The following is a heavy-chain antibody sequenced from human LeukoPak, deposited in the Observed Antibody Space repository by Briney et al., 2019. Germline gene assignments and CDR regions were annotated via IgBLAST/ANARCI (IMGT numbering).Heavy chain of an antibody. CDR1: GDSITSTPSY. J-gene: IGHJ4*02. D-gene: IGHD4-23*01. Sequence: SETLSLTCTVSGDSITSTPSYWGWIRQSPGKGLEWFGIIYYCWSTYYNPSLESRVTMSVDTSKNQFSLKLNSVTAADTAVYFCARHLNSGGNSPLVYWGQGTLVTVSS. CDR3: ARHLNSGGNSPLVY. V-gene: IGHV4-39*01. CDR2: IYYCWST.